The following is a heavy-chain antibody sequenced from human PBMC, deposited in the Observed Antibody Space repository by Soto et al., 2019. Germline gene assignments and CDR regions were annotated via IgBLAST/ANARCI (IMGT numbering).Heavy chain of an antibody. Sequence: PGGSLRLSCAASGFTFSSYGMHWVRQAPGKGLEWVAVISYDGSNKYYADSVKGRFTISRDNSKNTLYLQMNSLRAEDTAVYYCAKDRRGTVVTPGYYYGMDVWGQGTTVTVSS. J-gene: IGHJ6*02. CDR3: AKDRRGTVVTPGYYYGMDV. V-gene: IGHV3-30*18. CDR1: GFTFSSYG. D-gene: IGHD2-21*02. CDR2: ISYDGSNK.